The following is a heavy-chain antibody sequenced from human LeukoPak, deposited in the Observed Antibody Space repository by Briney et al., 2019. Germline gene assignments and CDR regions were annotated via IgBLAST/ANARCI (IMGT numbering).Heavy chain of an antibody. V-gene: IGHV3-48*04. CDR3: ARETDSTLFDY. J-gene: IGHJ4*02. Sequence: GGSLRLSCAASGFTFSSYGMHWVRQAPGKGLEWLSYISSSGSTIYYADSVRGRFTSSRDNAKNSLFLLMSSLRAEDTAVYYCARETDSTLFDYWGQGNLVTVSS. CDR2: ISSSGSTI. D-gene: IGHD2-2*01. CDR1: GFTFSSYG.